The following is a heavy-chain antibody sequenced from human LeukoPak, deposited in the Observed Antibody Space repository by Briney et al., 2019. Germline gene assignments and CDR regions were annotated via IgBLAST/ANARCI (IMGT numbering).Heavy chain of an antibody. CDR1: GFTFSSYA. D-gene: IGHD1-26*01. CDR2: ISYDGSTK. Sequence: GGSLRLSCAASGFTFSSYAIHWVRQAPGKGLEWVALISYDGSTKYSTDSVKGRFTISRDNSKNTLYLQMNSLRAEDTAVYYCAKDRGWELRYFDYWGQGTLVTVSS. CDR3: AKDRGWELRYFDY. J-gene: IGHJ4*02. V-gene: IGHV3-30*04.